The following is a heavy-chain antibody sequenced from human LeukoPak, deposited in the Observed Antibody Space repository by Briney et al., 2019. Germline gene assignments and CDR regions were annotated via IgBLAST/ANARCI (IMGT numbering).Heavy chain of an antibody. CDR1: GDSISGGNY. J-gene: IGHJ4*02. CDR2: MYHSGNT. D-gene: IGHD3-3*01. V-gene: IGHV4-38-2*01. Sequence: SETLSLTCAVSGDSISGGNYWGWIRRPPGKGLEWIGSMYHSGNTYYNPSLKSRVTISVDTSKNQFSLKLSSVTAADTAVYYCAGARDDFWSGYYTPPRYFDYWGQGTLVTVFS. CDR3: AGARDDFWSGYYTPPRYFDY.